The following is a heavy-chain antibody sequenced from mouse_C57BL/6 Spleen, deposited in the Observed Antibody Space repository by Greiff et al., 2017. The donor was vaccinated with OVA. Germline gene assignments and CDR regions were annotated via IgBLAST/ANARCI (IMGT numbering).Heavy chain of an antibody. CDR2: ISNGGGST. D-gene: IGHD2-10*01. CDR3: ARRSGLLYAMDY. J-gene: IGHJ4*01. V-gene: IGHV5-12*01. CDR1: GFTFSDYY. Sequence: EVKVVESGGGLVQPGGSLKLSCAASGFTFSDYYMYWVRQTPEKRLEWVAYISNGGGSTYYPDTVKGRFTISRDNAKNTLYLQMSRLKSEDTAMYYCARRSGLLYAMDYWGQGTSVTVSS.